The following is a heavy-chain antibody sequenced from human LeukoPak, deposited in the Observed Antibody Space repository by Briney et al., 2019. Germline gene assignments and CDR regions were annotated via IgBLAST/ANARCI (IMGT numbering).Heavy chain of an antibody. CDR2: ISWNSGSI. J-gene: IGHJ5*02. CDR3: AKETYYYDSSGRKNNWFDP. D-gene: IGHD3-22*01. Sequence: GRSLRLSCAASGFTFDDYAMHWVRQAPGKGLEWVSGISWNSGSIGYADSVKGRFTISRDNAKNSLYLQMNSLRAEDTALYYCAKETYYYDSSGRKNNWFDPWGQGTLVTVSS. V-gene: IGHV3-9*01. CDR1: GFTFDDYA.